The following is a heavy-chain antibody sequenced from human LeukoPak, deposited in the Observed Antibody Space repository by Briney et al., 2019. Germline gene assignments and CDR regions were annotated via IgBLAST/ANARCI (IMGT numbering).Heavy chain of an antibody. CDR2: IYYSGST. J-gene: IGHJ4*02. Sequence: PSETLSLTCTVSGGSISSSSYYWGWIRQPPGKGLEWIGSIYYSGSTYYNPSLKSRVTISVDTSKNQFSLKLSSVTAADTAVYYCARQWYSSSWYTSIGYFDYWGQGTLVTVSS. D-gene: IGHD6-13*01. V-gene: IGHV4-39*01. CDR3: ARQWYSSSWYTSIGYFDY. CDR1: GGSISSSSYY.